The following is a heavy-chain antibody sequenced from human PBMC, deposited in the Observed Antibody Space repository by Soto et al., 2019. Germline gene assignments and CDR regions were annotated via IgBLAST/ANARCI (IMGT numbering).Heavy chain of an antibody. CDR2: IKSKTNGGTT. Sequence: GGSLRLSCAASGFTFSNAWMSWVRQAPGKGLEWVGRIKSKTNGGTTDYAAPVKGRFTISVDDSKNTLYLQMNSLKTEDTAVYYCTTEVNYYDILTGYYGGVDYWGQGTLVTVSS. V-gene: IGHV3-15*01. D-gene: IGHD3-9*01. CDR1: GFTFSNAW. CDR3: TTEVNYYDILTGYYGGVDY. J-gene: IGHJ4*02.